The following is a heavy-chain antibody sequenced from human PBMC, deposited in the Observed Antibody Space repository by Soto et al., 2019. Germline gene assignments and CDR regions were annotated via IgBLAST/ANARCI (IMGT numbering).Heavy chain of an antibody. CDR1: GGSVTNSSYY. J-gene: IGHJ4*02. D-gene: IGHD4-17*01. V-gene: IGHV4-39*01. CDR2: VYYRGRS. CDR3: VSRRTTVPTQAYFDY. Sequence: SETLSLTCTVSGGSVTNSSYYWGWIRQSPGKGLEWIGSVYYRGRSYSKSSVKSRVTISVDTSKNRFSLSLNSVTASDTAVYFCVSRRTTVPTQAYFDYWGPGALVTVSS.